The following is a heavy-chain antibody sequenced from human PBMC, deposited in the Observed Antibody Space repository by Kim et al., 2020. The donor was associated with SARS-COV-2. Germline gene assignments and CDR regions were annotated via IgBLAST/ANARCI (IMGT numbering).Heavy chain of an antibody. CDR2: IKSDGSRT. J-gene: IGHJ5*02. V-gene: IGHV3-74*01. Sequence: GGSLRLSCAASGFTFSSFWMHWVRQSPEKGLVWVSQIKSDGSRTTYADSVKGRFTISRDNAKNTLFLQMNSLRVEDTAVYYCVRGRYFDWFTGGPNPWGQGALVTVSS. CDR1: GFTFSSFW. D-gene: IGHD3-9*01. CDR3: VRGRYFDWFTGGPNP.